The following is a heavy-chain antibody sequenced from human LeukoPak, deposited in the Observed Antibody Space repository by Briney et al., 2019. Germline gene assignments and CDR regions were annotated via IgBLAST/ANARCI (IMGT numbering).Heavy chain of an antibody. CDR1: GFTFSSYA. J-gene: IGHJ4*02. V-gene: IGHV3-30-3*01. CDR3: ARDALGPREYIPDY. Sequence: GGSLRLSCAASGFTFSSYAMHWVRQAPGKGLEWVAVISYDGSNKYYADSVKGRFTISRDNSKNTLYLQMNSLRAEDTAVYYCARDALGPREYIPDYWGQGTLVTVSS. CDR2: ISYDGSNK. D-gene: IGHD5-18*01.